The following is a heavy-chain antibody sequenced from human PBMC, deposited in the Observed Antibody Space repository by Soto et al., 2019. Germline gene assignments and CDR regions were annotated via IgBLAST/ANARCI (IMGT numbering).Heavy chain of an antibody. CDR3: AKVAASSWHANCFAP. V-gene: IGHV3-30*18. D-gene: IGHD6-13*01. CDR2: ISYDENTK. CDR1: GVDFRVTG. J-gene: IGHJ5*02. Sequence: SLRLSCKASGVDFRVTGMHWVLQAPGKGLEWVAVISYDENTKDYGDSVKGRFTVSRDNSNNTLYLQMHSLTSDDTAVYYCAKVAASSWHANCFAPWGQGTLVTVS.